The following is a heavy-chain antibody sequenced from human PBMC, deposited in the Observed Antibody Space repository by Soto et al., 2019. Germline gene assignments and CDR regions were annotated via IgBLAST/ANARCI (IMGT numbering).Heavy chain of an antibody. Sequence: QVQLVQSGAEVKKPGASVKVSCKASGYTFTSYAMHWVRQAPGQRLEWMGWINAGNGNTKYSQKFQGRVTITRDTXASTAYMELSSLRSEDTAVYDCARWYSSGWDTIDYWGQGTLVTVSS. V-gene: IGHV1-3*01. CDR2: INAGNGNT. D-gene: IGHD6-19*01. CDR1: GYTFTSYA. J-gene: IGHJ4*02. CDR3: ARWYSSGWDTIDY.